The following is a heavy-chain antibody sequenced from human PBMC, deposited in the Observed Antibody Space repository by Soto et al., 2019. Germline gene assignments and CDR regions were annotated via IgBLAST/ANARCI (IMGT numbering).Heavy chain of an antibody. V-gene: IGHV3-74*01. D-gene: IGHD6-13*01. CDR3: ARDPPYDPIAVAGTDDY. CDR1: GFTFSSYW. CDR2: INSDGSST. Sequence: EVQLVESGGGLVQPGGSLRLSCAASGFTFSSYWMHWVRQAPGKGLVWVSRINSDGSSTSYADSVKGRFTISRDNAKNTLYLQMNSLRAEDTAVYYCARDPPYDPIAVAGTDDYWGQGTLVTVSS. J-gene: IGHJ4*02.